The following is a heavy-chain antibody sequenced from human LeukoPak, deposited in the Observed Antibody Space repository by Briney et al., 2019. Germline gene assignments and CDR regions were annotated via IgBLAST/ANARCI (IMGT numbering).Heavy chain of an antibody. CDR3: ARDLGSSGYFDY. Sequence: GRSLRLSCAASGFTFSSYGMRWVRQAPGKGLEWVAVISYDGSNKYYADSVKGRFTISRDNSKNTLYLQMNSLRAEDTAVYYCARDLGSSGYFDYWGQGTLVTVSS. CDR1: GFTFSSYG. CDR2: ISYDGSNK. V-gene: IGHV3-30*03. D-gene: IGHD3-22*01. J-gene: IGHJ4*02.